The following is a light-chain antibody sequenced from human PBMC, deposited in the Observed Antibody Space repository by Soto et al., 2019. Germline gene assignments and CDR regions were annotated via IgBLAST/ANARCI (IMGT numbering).Light chain of an antibody. J-gene: IGLJ1*01. CDR1: SSDVGGYNY. Sequence: QSALTQPPSASGSPGQSVTISCTGTSSDVGGYNYVSWYQQHPGKAPKLMIYEVSKRPSWVPDRFSGSKSGNTASLTVSGLQAEDEADYYCSSYAGSNFYYVFGSGTKLTVL. V-gene: IGLV2-8*01. CDR3: SSYAGSNFYYV. CDR2: EVS.